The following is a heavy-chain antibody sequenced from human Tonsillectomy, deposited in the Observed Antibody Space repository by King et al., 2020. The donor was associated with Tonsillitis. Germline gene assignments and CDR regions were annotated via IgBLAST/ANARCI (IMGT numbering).Heavy chain of an antibody. CDR3: AKDSGYDSFDY. CDR1: GFTFDDYA. D-gene: IGHD5-12*01. J-gene: IGHJ4*02. Sequence: VQLVESGGGLVQPGRSLRLSCAASGFTFDDYAMHWVRQAPGKGLEWVSGISWNSGSIGYADSVKGRFTISRDNAKNSLYLQMNSLRAEDTALYYSAKDSGYDSFDYWGQGTLVTVSS. CDR2: ISWNSGSI. V-gene: IGHV3-9*01.